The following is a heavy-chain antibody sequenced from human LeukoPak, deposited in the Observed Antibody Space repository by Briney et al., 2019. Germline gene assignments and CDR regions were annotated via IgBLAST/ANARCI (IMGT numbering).Heavy chain of an antibody. D-gene: IGHD3-22*01. CDR1: GGSFSGYY. V-gene: IGHV4-34*01. CDR2: INHSGST. Sequence: PSETLSLTCAVYGGSFSGYYWSWIRQPPGKGLEWIGEINHSGSTNYNPSLKSRVTISVDTSKNQFSLKLSSVTAADTAVYYCARARITMIVVVNLFDYWGQGTLVTVSS. CDR3: ARARITMIVVVNLFDY. J-gene: IGHJ4*02.